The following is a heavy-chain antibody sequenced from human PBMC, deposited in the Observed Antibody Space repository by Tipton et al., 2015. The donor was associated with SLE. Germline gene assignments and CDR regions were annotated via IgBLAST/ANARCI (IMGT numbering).Heavy chain of an antibody. J-gene: IGHJ4*02. V-gene: IGHV4-39*07. Sequence: PGLVKPSETLSLTCTVSDGSIRSTNYYWGWIRQPPGKGLEWIGSIFYSGNTYYNPSLKSRVTMSVDTSKKQFSLKLSPVTAADTAVYYCARNSRYSSLYWGPGTLVTVSS. D-gene: IGHD5-18*01. CDR3: ARNSRYSSLY. CDR1: DGSIRSTNYY. CDR2: IFYSGNT.